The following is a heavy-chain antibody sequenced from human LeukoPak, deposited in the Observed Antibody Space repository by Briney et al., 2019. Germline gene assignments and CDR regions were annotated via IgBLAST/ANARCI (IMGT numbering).Heavy chain of an antibody. V-gene: IGHV3-53*01. CDR2: IYSGGST. J-gene: IGHJ6*03. Sequence: PGGSLGLSCAASGFTVSSNYMTWVRQAPGKGLEWVSVIYSGGSTYYADSVKGRFTISRDNSKNTVYLQMNSLRAEDTAVYYCARGPYMDVWGKGTTVTVSS. CDR1: GFTVSSNY. CDR3: ARGPYMDV.